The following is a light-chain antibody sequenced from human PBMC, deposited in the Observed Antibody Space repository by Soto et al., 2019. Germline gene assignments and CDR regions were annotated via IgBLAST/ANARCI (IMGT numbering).Light chain of an antibody. Sequence: EKALTQSPVTLSLSPGERATLSCRASQSVSSNLAWYQQRPGQAPRLLIYGASTRASGVPDRFSGSGSGTEFILTISSLQSEDSAVYYCQQYNNWPPLTFGQGTRLEIK. CDR1: QSVSSN. CDR3: QQYNNWPPLT. CDR2: GAS. J-gene: IGKJ5*01. V-gene: IGKV3-15*01.